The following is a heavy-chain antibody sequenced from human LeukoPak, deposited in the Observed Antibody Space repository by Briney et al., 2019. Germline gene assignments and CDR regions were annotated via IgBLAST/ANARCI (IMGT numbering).Heavy chain of an antibody. CDR3: AREPSYGSGSGI. CDR1: GGSISSYY. D-gene: IGHD3-10*01. Sequence: SETLSLTCTVSGGSISSYYWSWIRQPPGKGLEWIGYIYYSGSTNYNPSLKSRVTISVDTSKNQFSLKLSSVTAADTAVYYCAREPSYGSGSGIWGQGTLVTVSS. CDR2: IYYSGST. J-gene: IGHJ4*02. V-gene: IGHV4-59*01.